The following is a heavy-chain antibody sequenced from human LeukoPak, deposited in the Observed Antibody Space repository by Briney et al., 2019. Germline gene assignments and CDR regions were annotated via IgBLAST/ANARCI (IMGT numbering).Heavy chain of an antibody. Sequence: SETLSLTCTVSGGSLSTSSYYWGWIRQPPGKGWEWIGSIYYSGSTYYYPSLKSRVTISVDTSKNQFSLKLSSVTAADTAVYYCARHSSVLPFDYWGQGTPVAVSS. D-gene: IGHD3-10*01. J-gene: IGHJ4*02. CDR3: ARHSSVLPFDY. V-gene: IGHV4-39*01. CDR2: IYYSGST. CDR1: GGSLSTSSYY.